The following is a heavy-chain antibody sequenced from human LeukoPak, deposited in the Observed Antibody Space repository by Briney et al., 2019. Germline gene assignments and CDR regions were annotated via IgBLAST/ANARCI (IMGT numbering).Heavy chain of an antibody. CDR3: ARQVLYYYGSGSWPLSNYYYYGMDV. CDR2: IYYSGST. V-gene: IGHV4-30-2*03. J-gene: IGHJ6*02. D-gene: IGHD3-10*01. CDR1: GDSITTGGYS. Sequence: SETLSLTCEVSGDSITTGGYSWSWIRQPPGKGLEWIGSIYYSGSTYYNPSLKSRVTISVDTSKNQFSLKLSSVTAADTAVYYCARQVLYYYGSGSWPLSNYYYYGMDVWGQGTTVTVSS.